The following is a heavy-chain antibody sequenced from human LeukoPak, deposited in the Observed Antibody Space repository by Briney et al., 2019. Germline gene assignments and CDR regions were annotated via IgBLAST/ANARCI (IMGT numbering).Heavy chain of an antibody. Sequence: GGSLRLSCAASGFTFSSYSMNWVRQAPGMGLEWVSSISSSSSYRYYADSVKGRFTISRDNAKNSLYLQMNSLRAEDTAVYYCARDKVQSIAVAGPGDYWGQGTLVTVSS. CDR1: GFTFSSYS. V-gene: IGHV3-21*01. D-gene: IGHD6-19*01. CDR2: ISSSSSYR. CDR3: ARDKVQSIAVAGPGDY. J-gene: IGHJ4*02.